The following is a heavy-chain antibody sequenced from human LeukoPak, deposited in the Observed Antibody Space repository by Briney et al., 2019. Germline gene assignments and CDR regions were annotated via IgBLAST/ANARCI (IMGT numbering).Heavy chain of an antibody. J-gene: IGHJ4*02. Sequence: GGSLRLSCAASGFTFSSYWMHWVRQAPGKGLVWVSRINGGGSSTTYADSVKGRFTISRDNAKNSLYLQMNSLRAEDTAVYYCARDSAPYYDSSGSRADYWGQGTLVTVSS. CDR2: INGGGSST. V-gene: IGHV3-74*01. CDR3: ARDSAPYYDSSGSRADY. D-gene: IGHD3-22*01. CDR1: GFTFSSYW.